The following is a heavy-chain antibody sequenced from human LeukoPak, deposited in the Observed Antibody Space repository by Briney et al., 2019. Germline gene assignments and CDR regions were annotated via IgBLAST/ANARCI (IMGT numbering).Heavy chain of an antibody. J-gene: IGHJ4*02. V-gene: IGHV5-51*01. CDR1: GYRFTRYW. CDR2: IYPGDSET. Sequence: GESLKISCKGSGYRFTRYWIGWVRQMPGKGLEWMGIIYPGDSETRYSPSFQGQVTISVDKSISTAYLQWSSLKASDTAVYYCATGGIYSSNFDYWGQGTLVTVSS. CDR3: ATGGIYSSNFDY. D-gene: IGHD5-18*01.